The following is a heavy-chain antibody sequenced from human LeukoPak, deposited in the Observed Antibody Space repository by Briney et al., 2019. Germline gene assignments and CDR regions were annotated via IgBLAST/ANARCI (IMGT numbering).Heavy chain of an antibody. J-gene: IGHJ4*02. CDR1: GFIFSSFW. CDR2: IEGDGSEK. V-gene: IGHV3-7*03. CDR3: AGGSGWLIDY. D-gene: IGHD6-19*01. Sequence: GVSLRLSCAASGFIFSSFWMNWVRHTPGKGLEWVANIEGDGSEKNYMDSVKGRFTISRDNAKKSLHLQMNSLRAEDTGVYYCAGGSGWLIDYWGQGTLVTVSS.